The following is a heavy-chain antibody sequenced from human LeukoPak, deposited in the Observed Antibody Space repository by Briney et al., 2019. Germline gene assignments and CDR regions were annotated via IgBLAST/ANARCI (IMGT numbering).Heavy chain of an antibody. J-gene: IGHJ1*01. CDR1: GFTFSSYW. Sequence: GGSLRLSCAASGFTFSSYWMHWVRQAPGKGLVWVSRIKSDGSTDYADSVKGRFTISRDNAKNTVSLQMHSLRAEDTGVYYCARAPSEIGGYYPEYFRHWGQGTLVTVSS. V-gene: IGHV3-74*01. D-gene: IGHD3-22*01. CDR2: IKSDGST. CDR3: ARAPSEIGGYYPEYFRH.